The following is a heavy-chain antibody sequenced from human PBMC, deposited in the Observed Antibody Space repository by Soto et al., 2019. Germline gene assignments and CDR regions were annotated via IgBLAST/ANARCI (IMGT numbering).Heavy chain of an antibody. Sequence: QITLKESGPTLVRPTQTLTLTCTFSGFSLTTSGVGVGWIRQPPGKALEWLAVIYWDDDKRYMPSLNSRLTITQDTYKIQVVRTVTNIDPVDTATYYCALKRWSNFDYSGQGTLVTVSS. J-gene: IGHJ4*02. V-gene: IGHV2-5*02. CDR3: ALKRWSNFDY. D-gene: IGHD2-15*01. CDR1: GFSLTTSGVG. CDR2: IYWDDDK.